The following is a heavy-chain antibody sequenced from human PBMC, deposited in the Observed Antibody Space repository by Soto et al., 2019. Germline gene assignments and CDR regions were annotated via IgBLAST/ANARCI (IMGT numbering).Heavy chain of an antibody. J-gene: IGHJ3*02. CDR1: GFNFSPYW. CDR3: ASDRGYPDSFDT. Sequence: EVQLVESGGGLVQPGESLRLSCAASGFNFSPYWMHWVRQAPGKGLEWISHIGGGGFTTIYADSVKGRFTISRDDAKSTLYLQMNSLGSEDTAVYYCASDRGYPDSFDTWGQGTVVTVSS. CDR2: IGGGGFTT. D-gene: IGHD3-10*01. V-gene: IGHV3-74*01.